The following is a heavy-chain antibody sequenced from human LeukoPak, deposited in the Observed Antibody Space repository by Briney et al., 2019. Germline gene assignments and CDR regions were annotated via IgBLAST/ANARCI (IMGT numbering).Heavy chain of an antibody. CDR3: ASTNGTTVVTPVY. CDR2: INHSGSA. CDR1: GGSFSGYY. D-gene: IGHD4-23*01. V-gene: IGHV4-34*01. J-gene: IGHJ4*02. Sequence: SETLSLTCAVYGGSFSGYYWSWIRQPPGKGLEWIVEINHSGSANYNPSLKSRVTISVDTSKNQFSLKLSSVTAADTAVYYCASTNGTTVVTPVYWGQGTLVTVSS.